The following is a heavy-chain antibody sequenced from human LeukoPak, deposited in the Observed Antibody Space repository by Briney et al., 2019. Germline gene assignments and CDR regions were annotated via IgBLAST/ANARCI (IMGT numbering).Heavy chain of an antibody. Sequence: SETLSLTCTVSGVSISSSSFYWGWIRQPPGKGLVWVGNIYYSGGTYYNPSLESRVTISVDTSKNQFSLKLSSVTAADTAVYYCARQGRRATYYYYGMDVWGQGTTVTVSS. V-gene: IGHV4-39*01. CDR2: IYYSGGT. CDR1: GVSISSSSFY. J-gene: IGHJ6*02. D-gene: IGHD3-10*01. CDR3: ARQGRRATYYYYGMDV.